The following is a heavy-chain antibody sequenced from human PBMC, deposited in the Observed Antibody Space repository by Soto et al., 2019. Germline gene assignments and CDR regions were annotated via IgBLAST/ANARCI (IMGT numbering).Heavy chain of an antibody. V-gene: IGHV4-31*03. D-gene: IGHD2-2*01. CDR2: IYYSGST. CDR3: ARSSPSANSFDY. Sequence: SETLSLTCTVSGGAISSGGYYWSWIRQHPGKGLEWIGYIYYSGSTYYNPSLNRRVTLSVHTSQTQPSLNLSPVTAPHTPVYHCARSSPSANSFDYWGQGTLVTVSS. J-gene: IGHJ4*02. CDR1: GGAISSGGYY.